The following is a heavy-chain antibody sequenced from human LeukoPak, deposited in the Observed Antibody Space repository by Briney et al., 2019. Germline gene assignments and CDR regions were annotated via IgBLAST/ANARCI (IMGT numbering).Heavy chain of an antibody. D-gene: IGHD3-22*01. V-gene: IGHV4-39*07. CDR1: GGSISSSSYY. J-gene: IGHJ4*02. CDR3: ARGHSSGYYSFIVDY. Sequence: PSETLSLTCTVSGGSISSSSYYWGWIRQPPGKGLEWIGSIYYSGSTYYNPSLKSRVTISVDTSKNQFSLKLSSVTAADTAVYYCARGHSSGYYSFIVDYWGQGTLVTVSS. CDR2: IYYSGST.